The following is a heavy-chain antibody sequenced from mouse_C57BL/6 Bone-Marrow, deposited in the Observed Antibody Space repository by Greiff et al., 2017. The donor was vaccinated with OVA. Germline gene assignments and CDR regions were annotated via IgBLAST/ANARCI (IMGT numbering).Heavy chain of an antibody. CDR2: ISSGGDYI. D-gene: IGHD1-1*01. CDR3: TRENYYGSSYWFAY. J-gene: IGHJ3*01. CDR1: GFTFSSYA. Sequence: EVNVVESGEGLVKPGGSLKLSCAASGFTFSSYAMSWVRQTPEKRLEWVAYISSGGDYIYYADTVKGRFTISRDNARNTLYLQMSSLKSEDTAMYYCTRENYYGSSYWFAYWGQGTLVTVSA. V-gene: IGHV5-9-1*02.